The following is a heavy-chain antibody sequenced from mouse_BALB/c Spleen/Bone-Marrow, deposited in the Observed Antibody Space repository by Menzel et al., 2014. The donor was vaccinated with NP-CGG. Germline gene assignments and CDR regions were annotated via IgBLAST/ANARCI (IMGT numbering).Heavy chain of an antibody. CDR2: IYPSDSYT. V-gene: IGHV1-69*02. Sequence: QVQLQQSGAELVRPGASVKLSCKASGYTFTSYWINWVKQRPGQGPEWIGNIYPSDSYTNYNQKFKDKATLTVDKSSSTAYMQPSSPTSEDSAVYYCTRDGSPFAYWGQGTLVTVSA. CDR3: TRDGSPFAY. CDR1: GYTFTSYW. J-gene: IGHJ3*01. D-gene: IGHD2-3*01.